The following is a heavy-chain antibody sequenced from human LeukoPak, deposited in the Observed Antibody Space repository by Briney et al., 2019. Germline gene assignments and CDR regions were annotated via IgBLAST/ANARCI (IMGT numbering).Heavy chain of an antibody. CDR2: ISGRGDST. V-gene: IGHV3-23*01. CDR1: GFTFSLYA. Sequence: GGSLRLSCAASGFTFSLYAMSWVRQAPGKGLEWVSAISGRGDSTYYADPVKGRFTISRDNSKNTLYLQMNSLRAEDTAVYYCSRRGIIAVAGTFDYWGQGTLVTVSS. CDR3: SRRGIIAVAGTFDY. D-gene: IGHD6-19*01. J-gene: IGHJ4*02.